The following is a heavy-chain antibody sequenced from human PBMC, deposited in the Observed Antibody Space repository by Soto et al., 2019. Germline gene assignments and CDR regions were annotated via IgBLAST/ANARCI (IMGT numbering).Heavy chain of an antibody. CDR3: ARDIVAGRLDAFDI. V-gene: IGHV1-2*04. Sequence: QLQLVQSGAEVKKPGASVKVSCKASGYTFTGYYMHWVRQAPGQGLEWMGWINPNSGGTNYAQKFQGWVTMTRDTSISTAYMELSRLRSDDTAVYYCARDIVAGRLDAFDIWGQGTMVTVSS. J-gene: IGHJ3*02. CDR1: GYTFTGYY. D-gene: IGHD5-12*01. CDR2: INPNSGGT.